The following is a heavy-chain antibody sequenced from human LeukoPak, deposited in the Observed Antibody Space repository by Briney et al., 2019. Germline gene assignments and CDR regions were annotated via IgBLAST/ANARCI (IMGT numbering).Heavy chain of an antibody. CDR1: GGSISSYY. Sequence: SETLSLTCTVSGGSISSYYWSWIRQPPGKGLEWIGYIYYSGSTNYNPSLKSRVTISVDTSKNQFSVKLSSVTAADTAVYYCARANDILTGYFSPRPPHHAFDIWGQGTMVTVSS. CDR2: IYYSGST. D-gene: IGHD3-9*01. CDR3: ARANDILTGYFSPRPPHHAFDI. J-gene: IGHJ3*02. V-gene: IGHV4-59*08.